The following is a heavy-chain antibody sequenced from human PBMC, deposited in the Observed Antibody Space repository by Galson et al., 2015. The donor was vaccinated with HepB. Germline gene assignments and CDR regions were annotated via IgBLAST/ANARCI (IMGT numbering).Heavy chain of an antibody. J-gene: IGHJ4*02. CDR2: ISGSGTTM. Sequence: SLRLSCAASGFTFSDYYMTWVRQAPGRGLEWISYISGSGTTMFYADSLKGRFTISRDNAKNSLYLQMDSLRAEDSALYYCATLGYTTMWSPDYWGQGTLVTVSS. CDR3: ATLGYTTMWSPDY. V-gene: IGHV3-11*01. D-gene: IGHD5-12*01. CDR1: GFTFSDYY.